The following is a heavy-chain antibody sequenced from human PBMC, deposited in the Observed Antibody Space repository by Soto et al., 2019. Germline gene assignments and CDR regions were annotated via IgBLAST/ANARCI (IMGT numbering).Heavy chain of an antibody. CDR2: IKQDGSEK. V-gene: IGHV3-7*01. CDR3: ARDGRFGEQFDP. D-gene: IGHD3-10*01. J-gene: IGHJ5*02. CDR1: GFTFSSYS. Sequence: PGGSLRLSCAASGFTFSSYSMNWVRQAPGKGLEWVANIKQDGSEKYYVDSVKGRFTISRDNAKNSLYLQMNSLRAEDTAVYYCARDGRFGEQFDPWGQGTLVTVSS.